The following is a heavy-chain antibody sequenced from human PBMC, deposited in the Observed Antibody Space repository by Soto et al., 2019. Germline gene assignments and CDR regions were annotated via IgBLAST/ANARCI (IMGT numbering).Heavy chain of an antibody. CDR3: ARRNQYGDYDAFDI. V-gene: IGHV4-4*07. J-gene: IGHJ3*02. CDR1: VASISSYY. CDR2: IYTSGST. Sequence: SETLSLTCTVSVASISSYYWSWIRQPAGKGLEWIGRIYTSGSTNYNPSLKSRVTMSVDTSKNQFSLKLSPVTAADTAVYYCARRNQYGDYDAFDIWGQGTMVTVSS. D-gene: IGHD4-17*01.